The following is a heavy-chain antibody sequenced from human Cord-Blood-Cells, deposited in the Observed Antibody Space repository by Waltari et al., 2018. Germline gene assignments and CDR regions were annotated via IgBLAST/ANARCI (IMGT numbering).Heavy chain of an antibody. J-gene: IGHJ5*02. D-gene: IGHD6-13*01. CDR3: ARQEGSSWYNWFDP. V-gene: IGHV4-34*01. CDR2: INHSGST. CDR1: GGSFRGYY. Sequence: QVQLQQWGAGLLKPSETLSLTCAVYGGSFRGYYWSWIRQPPGKGLEWIGEINHSGSTNYNPSLKSRVTISVDTSKNQFSLKLSSVTAADTAVYYCARQEGSSWYNWFDPWGQGTLVTVSS.